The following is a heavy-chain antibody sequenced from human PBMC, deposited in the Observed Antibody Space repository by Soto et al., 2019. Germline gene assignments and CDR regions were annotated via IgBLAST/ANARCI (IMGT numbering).Heavy chain of an antibody. CDR2: ISSNGGRT. Sequence: PGGSLRLSCSASGFTFSNYGMHWVRQAPGKGLEYVSGISSNGGRTYYADSVKGRFTISRDNSKNTLYLQMSSLRAEDTAEYYCVKDGGSGNNYTLPGYWGQGTLVTVSS. CDR3: VKDGGSGNNYTLPGY. V-gene: IGHV3-64D*06. CDR1: GFTFSNYG. J-gene: IGHJ4*02. D-gene: IGHD3-16*01.